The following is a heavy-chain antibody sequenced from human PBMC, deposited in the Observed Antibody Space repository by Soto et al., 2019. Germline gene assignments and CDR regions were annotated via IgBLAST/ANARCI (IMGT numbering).Heavy chain of an antibody. CDR3: ARGGYSYGYHYYYGMDV. CDR1: GDSVSSNSAA. J-gene: IGHJ6*02. Sequence: SQTLSLTCAISGDSVSSNSAAWNRIRQSPSRGLEWLGRTYYRSKWYNDYAVSVKSRITINPDTSKNQFSLQLNSVTPEDTAVYYCARGGYSYGYHYYYGMDVWGQGTTVTVSS. CDR2: TYYRSKWYN. V-gene: IGHV6-1*01. D-gene: IGHD5-18*01.